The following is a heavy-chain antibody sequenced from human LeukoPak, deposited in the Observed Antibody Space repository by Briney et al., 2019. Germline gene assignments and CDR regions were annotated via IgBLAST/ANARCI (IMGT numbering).Heavy chain of an antibody. CDR1: GFTFTGYA. J-gene: IGHJ4*02. Sequence: AGGSPRLSCAASGFTFTGYAMTWVRQAPGKGLEWVSTISVSGVYTHYADSVKGRFTISRDNSKNMVFVQMNSLRADDTAVYYCAKDRGRRDGSASYDTWGQGTLVTVSS. CDR2: ISVSGVYT. V-gene: IGHV3-23*01. CDR3: AKDRGRRDGSASYDT. D-gene: IGHD3-10*01.